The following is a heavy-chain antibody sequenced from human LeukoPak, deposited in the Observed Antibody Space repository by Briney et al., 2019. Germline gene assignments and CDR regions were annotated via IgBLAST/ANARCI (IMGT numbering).Heavy chain of an antibody. CDR1: GYTFDDYA. Sequence: GGFLRLSWAASGYTFDDYAMHWVRQAPGKGLEWVSGISWNSGSIGYADSVKGRFTISGDNAKNSLYLQMNSLRAEDTALYYCAKDSSSWPKNFDYWGQGTLVTVSS. CDR3: AKDSSSWPKNFDY. CDR2: ISWNSGSI. J-gene: IGHJ4*02. V-gene: IGHV3-9*01. D-gene: IGHD6-13*01.